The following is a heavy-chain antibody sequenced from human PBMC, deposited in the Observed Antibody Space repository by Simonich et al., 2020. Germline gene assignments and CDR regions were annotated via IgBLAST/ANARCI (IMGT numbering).Heavy chain of an antibody. Sequence: EVQLGESGGGLIQPGGSLRLSCAASGFTVSSNYMSWVRQAPGKGVEWVSVIYSGGSTNFADSVKCRFTISRDNSKNTLYLQINSLRAEDTAVYYCARWTATGYYFDYWGQGTLVTVSS. CDR2: IYSGGST. CDR3: ARWTATGYYFDY. CDR1: GFTVSSNY. D-gene: IGHD1-1*01. V-gene: IGHV3-53*01. J-gene: IGHJ4*02.